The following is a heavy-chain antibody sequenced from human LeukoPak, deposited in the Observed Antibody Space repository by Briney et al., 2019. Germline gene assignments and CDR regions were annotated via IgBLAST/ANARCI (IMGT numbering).Heavy chain of an antibody. J-gene: IGHJ6*04. CDR2: ISSNSSYT. D-gene: IGHD3-10*01. Sequence: GGSLRLSCAASGFTFSDYYMSWIRQAPGKGLEWVSYISSNSSYTNYADSVKGRFTISRDNAKNSLYLQMNSLRAEDTAVYYCARDLYGSESYSNYYYSMDVWGKGTTVTVSS. CDR3: ARDLYGSESYSNYYYSMDV. V-gene: IGHV3-11*06. CDR1: GFTFSDYY.